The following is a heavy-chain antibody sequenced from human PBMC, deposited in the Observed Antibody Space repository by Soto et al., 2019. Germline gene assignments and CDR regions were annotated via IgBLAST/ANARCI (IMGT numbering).Heavy chain of an antibody. CDR3: AKDRSSTSCYAFDY. D-gene: IGHD2-2*01. J-gene: IGHJ4*02. Sequence: EVQLLESGGGLVQPGGSLRLSCAASGFTFRNYAMSWARQAPGKGLEWVSAISGSGGTTHYADSVKGRFTISRDNSKNTLYLQMSSLRVEDTAVYYFAKDRSSTSCYAFDYWGQGSLVTVSS. CDR1: GFTFRNYA. CDR2: ISGSGGTT. V-gene: IGHV3-23*01.